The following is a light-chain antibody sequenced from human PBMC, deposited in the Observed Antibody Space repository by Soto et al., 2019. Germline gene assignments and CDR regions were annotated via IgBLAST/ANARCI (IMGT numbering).Light chain of an antibody. Sequence: EIALTQSPGTLSLSPGERPTLFCRASRYISSSCLAWYQHQHGQSPRLLISGASTRATGVPDRFSGSGFGTDFSLTITSLEPEDFAVYYCQQYNNWPFITFGQGTRLEIK. CDR3: QQYNNWPFIT. CDR1: RYISSSC. CDR2: GAS. V-gene: IGKV3-20*01. J-gene: IGKJ5*01.